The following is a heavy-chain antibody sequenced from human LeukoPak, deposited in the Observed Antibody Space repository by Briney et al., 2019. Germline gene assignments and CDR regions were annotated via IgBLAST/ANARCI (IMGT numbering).Heavy chain of an antibody. V-gene: IGHV4-39*07. J-gene: IGHJ5*02. CDR1: GGSISSSSYY. Sequence: SETLSLTCTVSGGSISSSSYYWGWIRQPPGKGLEWIGSIYYSGSTYYNPSLKSRVTISVDKSKNQFSLKLSSVTAADTAVYYCAGDHYYYDSRLNWFDPWGQGTLVTVSS. CDR2: IYYSGST. D-gene: IGHD3-22*01. CDR3: AGDHYYYDSRLNWFDP.